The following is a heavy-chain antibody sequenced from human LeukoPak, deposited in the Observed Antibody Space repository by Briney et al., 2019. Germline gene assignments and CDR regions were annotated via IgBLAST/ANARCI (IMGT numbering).Heavy chain of an antibody. Sequence: ASVKVSCKASGYTFTNYFMHWVRQATGQGLEWMGWMNPNSGNTGSAQRFQGRVTMTRDTSISTAYMELSSLTSGDTAVYYCARGPLVRLPSSFDPWGQGTLVTVSS. CDR1: GYTFTNYF. J-gene: IGHJ5*02. CDR3: ARGPLVRLPSSFDP. V-gene: IGHV1-8*02. D-gene: IGHD3-16*02. CDR2: MNPNSGNT.